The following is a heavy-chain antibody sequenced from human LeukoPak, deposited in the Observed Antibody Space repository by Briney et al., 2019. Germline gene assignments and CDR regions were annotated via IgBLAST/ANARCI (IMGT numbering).Heavy chain of an antibody. D-gene: IGHD6-19*01. CDR2: MNPNSGNT. V-gene: IGHV1-8*01. CDR3: ARDGSGWYYYYGMDV. CDR1: GYTFTSYD. Sequence: ASVKVSCKASGYTFTSYDINWVRQATGQGLEWMGWMNPNSGNTGYAQKFQGRVTMTRNTSISTAYMELSSLRSEDTAVYYCARDGSGWYYYYGMDVWGQGTTVTVSS. J-gene: IGHJ6*02.